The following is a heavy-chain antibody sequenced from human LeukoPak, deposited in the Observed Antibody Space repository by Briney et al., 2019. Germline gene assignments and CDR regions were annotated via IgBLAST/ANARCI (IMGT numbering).Heavy chain of an antibody. V-gene: IGHV3-23*01. J-gene: IGHJ2*01. CDR3: ASATKIAVAGNYWYFDL. D-gene: IGHD6-19*01. CDR1: GFTFSSYA. CDR2: ISGSGGST. Sequence: GGSLRLSCAASGFTFSSYAMSWVRQAPGKGLEWVSAISGSGGSTYYADSVKGRFTISRDNAKNSLYLQVNSLRAEDTAVYYCASATKIAVAGNYWYFDLWAVAPWSLSPQ.